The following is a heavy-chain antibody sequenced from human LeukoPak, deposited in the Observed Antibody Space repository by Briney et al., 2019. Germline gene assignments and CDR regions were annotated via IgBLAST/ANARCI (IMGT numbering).Heavy chain of an antibody. D-gene: IGHD6-13*01. J-gene: IGHJ4*02. Sequence: ASVEVSCKASGYTFTSYGISWVRQAPGQGLEWMGWISAYNGNTNYAQKLQGRVTMTTDTSTSTAYMELRSLRSDDTAVYYCARDLGRSSWYDLNYWGQGTLVTVSS. CDR2: ISAYNGNT. CDR3: ARDLGRSSWYDLNY. V-gene: IGHV1-18*01. CDR1: GYTFTSYG.